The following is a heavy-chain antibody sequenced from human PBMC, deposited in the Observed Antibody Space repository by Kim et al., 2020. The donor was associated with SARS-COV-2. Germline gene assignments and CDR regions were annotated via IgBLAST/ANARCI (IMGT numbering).Heavy chain of an antibody. J-gene: IGHJ5*02. CDR3: ARRRVWFGESPSPRESNWFDP. D-gene: IGHD3-10*01. Sequence: GESLKISCKGSGYSFTSYWISWVRQMPGKGLEWMGRIDPSDSYTNYSPSFQGHVTISADKSISTAYLQWSSLKASDTAMYYCARRRVWFGESPSPRESNWFDPWGQGTLVTVSS. CDR2: IDPSDSYT. V-gene: IGHV5-10-1*01. CDR1: GYSFTSYW.